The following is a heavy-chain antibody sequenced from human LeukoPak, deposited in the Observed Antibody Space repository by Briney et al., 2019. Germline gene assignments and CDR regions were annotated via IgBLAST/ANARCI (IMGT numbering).Heavy chain of an antibody. D-gene: IGHD6-13*01. CDR1: GFSFSVYW. J-gene: IGHJ3*02. CDR2: IKTDGSIT. V-gene: IGHV3-74*01. Sequence: PGGSLRLSCAASGFSFSVYWMHWVRQAPGKGPVWVSRIKTDGSITDYADFVKGRFTISRDNAKNSLYLQMNSLRAEDTAVYYCARIAAAGTGAFDIWGQGTMVTVSS. CDR3: ARIAAAGTGAFDI.